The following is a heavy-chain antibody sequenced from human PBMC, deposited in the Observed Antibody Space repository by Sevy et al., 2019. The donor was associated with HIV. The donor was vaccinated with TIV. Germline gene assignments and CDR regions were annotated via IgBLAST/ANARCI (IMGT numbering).Heavy chain of an antibody. D-gene: IGHD3-10*01. CDR2: ISHGRNNK. J-gene: IGHJ4*02. CDR3: ARDRGEILSSAFNY. CDR1: GFTFSEYG. Sequence: GGSLRLSCAASGFTFSEYGMHWVRQAPGKGLEWVAVISHGRNNKYNADSVKGRFTISRDNSKNTLYPQMNSLRAEDTAIYYCARDRGEILSSAFNYWGQGTLVTVSS. V-gene: IGHV3-30*04.